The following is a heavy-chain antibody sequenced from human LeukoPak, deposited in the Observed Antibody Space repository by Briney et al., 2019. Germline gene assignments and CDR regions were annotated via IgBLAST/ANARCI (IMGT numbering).Heavy chain of an antibody. V-gene: IGHV5-51*01. J-gene: IGHJ4*02. CDR3: ARAPDVAVAGASDY. D-gene: IGHD6-19*01. CDR2: IYPGNSYT. Sequence: PGESLKISRKGSGYSFTSYWIGWVRQLPGKGLEWMGIIYPGNSYTRYSPSFQGQVTISADKSITTAYLQWSSLKASDTALYYCARAPDVAVAGASDYWGQGTLVTVSS. CDR1: GYSFTSYW.